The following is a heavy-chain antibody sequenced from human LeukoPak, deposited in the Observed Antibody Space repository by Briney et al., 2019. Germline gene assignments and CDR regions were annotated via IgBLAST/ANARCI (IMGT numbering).Heavy chain of an antibody. CDR3: ASGTGYSYGYEWSYFDY. Sequence: GGSLRLSCAVSGFSVSSNYMSWVRQAPGKGLEWVSVIYSGGRTYYGDSVKGRFTISRDNPKNTLYLQMNSLRVEDTAVYYCASGTGYSYGYEWSYFDYWGQGTLVTVSS. CDR2: IYSGGRT. D-gene: IGHD5-18*01. CDR1: GFSVSSNY. J-gene: IGHJ4*02. V-gene: IGHV3-53*01.